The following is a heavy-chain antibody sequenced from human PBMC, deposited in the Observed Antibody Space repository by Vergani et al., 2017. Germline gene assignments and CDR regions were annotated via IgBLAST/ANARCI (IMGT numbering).Heavy chain of an antibody. J-gene: IGHJ2*01. V-gene: IGHV1-69*06. CDR3: ARVSTTVVTPSVPLPWYFDL. CDR1: GGTFSSYA. Sequence: QVQLVQSGAEVKKPGSSVKVSCKASGGTFSSYAISWVRQAPGQGLEWMGGIIPIFGTANYAQKFQGRFTITAGKSTSTAYMELSSLRSEDTAVYYCARVSTTVVTPSVPLPWYFDLWGRGTLVTVSS. D-gene: IGHD4-23*01. CDR2: IIPIFGTA.